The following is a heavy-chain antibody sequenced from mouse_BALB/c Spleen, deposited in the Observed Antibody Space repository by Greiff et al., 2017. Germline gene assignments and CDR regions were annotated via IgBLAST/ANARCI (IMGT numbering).Heavy chain of an antibody. CDR1: GFTFSSFG. J-gene: IGHJ3*01. CDR2: ISSGSSTI. D-gene: IGHD1-2*01. Sequence: DAKLVESGGGLVQPGGSRKLSCAASGFTFSSFGMHWVRQAPEKGLEWVAYISSGSSTIYYADTVKGRFTISRDNARNILYLQMSSLRSEDTAMYYCARGGTTAAWFAYWGQGTLVTVSA. V-gene: IGHV5-17*02. CDR3: ARGGTTAAWFAY.